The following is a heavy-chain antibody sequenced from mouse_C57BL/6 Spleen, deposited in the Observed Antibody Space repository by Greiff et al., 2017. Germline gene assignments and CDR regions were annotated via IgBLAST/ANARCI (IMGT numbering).Heavy chain of an antibody. CDR3: ARGYYSNGAMDY. CDR1: GYTFTSYW. D-gene: IGHD2-5*01. Sequence: VQLQQPGAELVKPGASVKLSCKASGYTFTSYWMHWVKQRPGQGLVWIGMIHPNSGSTNYNEKFKSKATLTVDKSSSTAYMKLSSLTSEDSAVYYCARGYYSNGAMDYWGQGTSVTVSS. V-gene: IGHV1-64*01. CDR2: IHPNSGST. J-gene: IGHJ4*01.